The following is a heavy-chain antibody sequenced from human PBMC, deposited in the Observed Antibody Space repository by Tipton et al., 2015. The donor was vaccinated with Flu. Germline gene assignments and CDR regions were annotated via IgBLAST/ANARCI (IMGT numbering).Heavy chain of an antibody. CDR2: ITGRDT. D-gene: IGHD3-16*01. V-gene: IGHV3-23*01. CDR3: ARVWGYSYYFDF. Sequence: SLRLSCAASGFTFDNYAMSWVRQAAGKGLEWVSGITGRDTFYADSVRGRFTLFGDNSRTIVYLQMHSLRAEDTAVYYCARVWGYSYYFDFWGQGTLVTVSS. J-gene: IGHJ4*02. CDR1: GFTFDNYA.